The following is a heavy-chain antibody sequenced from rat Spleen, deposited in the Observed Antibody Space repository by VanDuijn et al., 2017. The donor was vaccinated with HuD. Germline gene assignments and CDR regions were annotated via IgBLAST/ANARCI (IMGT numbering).Heavy chain of an antibody. J-gene: IGHJ3*01. V-gene: IGHV3-3*01. D-gene: IGHD1-12*02. CDR1: VYSITSSYR. CDR3: ARSVGTYYYVFAY. CDR2: INGAGST. Sequence: EMQLQESGPGLVKPSQSLSLACSVTVYSITSSYRWNWIRKFPGNKLEWMGYINGAGSTNYNPSLKSRISITRDTSKNQFFLQVNSVTTEDTATYYCARSVGTYYYVFAYWGQGTLVTVSS.